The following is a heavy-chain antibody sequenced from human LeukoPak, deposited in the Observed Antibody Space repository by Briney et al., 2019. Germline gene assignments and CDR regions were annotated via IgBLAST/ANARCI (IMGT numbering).Heavy chain of an antibody. J-gene: IGHJ4*02. CDR1: GFTFSSYS. CDR2: ISSSSSYI. D-gene: IGHD2-15*01. Sequence: PGGSLRLSCAASGFTFSSYSMNWVRQAPGKGLEWVSSISSSSSYIYYADSVKGRFTISRDNAKNTLYLQMNSLRAEDTAVYYCARDGYCSGGSCLPDDYWGQGTLVTVSS. V-gene: IGHV3-21*01. CDR3: ARDGYCSGGSCLPDDY.